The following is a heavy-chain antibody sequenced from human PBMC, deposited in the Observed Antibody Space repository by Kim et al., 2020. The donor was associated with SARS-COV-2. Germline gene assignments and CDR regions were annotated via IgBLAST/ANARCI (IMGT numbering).Heavy chain of an antibody. D-gene: IGHD3-10*01. Sequence: ASVKVSCKASGYTFTSYDINWVRQATGQGLEWMAWMNPKSGNTGYAQKFQGRVTMTRNTSSTTAYMELSRLTSEDTAMYYCARAGSVLSFGESSYYYYGMDVWGQGTTVTVSS. CDR2: MNPKSGNT. CDR1: GYTFTSYD. CDR3: ARAGSVLSFGESSYYYYGMDV. V-gene: IGHV1-8*01. J-gene: IGHJ6*02.